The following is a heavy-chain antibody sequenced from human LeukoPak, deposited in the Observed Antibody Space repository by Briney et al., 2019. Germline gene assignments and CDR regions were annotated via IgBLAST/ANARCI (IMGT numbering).Heavy chain of an antibody. CDR3: ASSLAALRY. CDR2: IYTSGST. V-gene: IGHV4-61*02. J-gene: IGHJ4*02. CDR1: GGSISSGSYY. Sequence: PSQTLSLTCTVSGGSISSGSYYWSWIRQPAGKGLEWIGRIYTSGSTNYNPSLKSRVTISVDTSKNQFSLKLISVTAADTAVYYCASSLAALRYWGQGTLVTVSS. D-gene: IGHD3-16*01.